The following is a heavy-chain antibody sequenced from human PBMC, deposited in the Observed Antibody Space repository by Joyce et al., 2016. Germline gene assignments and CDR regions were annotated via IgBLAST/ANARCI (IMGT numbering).Heavy chain of an antibody. Sequence: QVQLQESGPGLMKPSETLSLTCAVSVYSISSGYYWGWIRQPPGKGLEWIGSIYHSGSTYNNPSLKTRVSISKDTSKTQFSLRLSSVTAADTAVYYCARDTGDYGGHVCWFDRWGQGTLVTVSS. J-gene: IGHJ5*02. D-gene: IGHD4-23*01. CDR3: ARDTGDYGGHVCWFDR. CDR1: VYSISSGYY. V-gene: IGHV4-38-2*01. CDR2: IYHSGST.